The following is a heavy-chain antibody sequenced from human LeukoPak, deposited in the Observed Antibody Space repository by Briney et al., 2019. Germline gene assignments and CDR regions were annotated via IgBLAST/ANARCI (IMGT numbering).Heavy chain of an antibody. CDR2: IVPIFGTA. J-gene: IGHJ5*02. CDR1: GGTFSSYA. V-gene: IGHV1-69*05. Sequence: SVKVSCKASGGTFSSYAISWVRQAPGQGLEWMGGIVPIFGTANYAQKFQGRVTITTDESTSTAYMELSSLRSEDTAVYYCARNYLRSLGYCSSTSCYGMFDPRGQGTLVTVSS. D-gene: IGHD2-2*01. CDR3: ARNYLRSLGYCSSTSCYGMFDP.